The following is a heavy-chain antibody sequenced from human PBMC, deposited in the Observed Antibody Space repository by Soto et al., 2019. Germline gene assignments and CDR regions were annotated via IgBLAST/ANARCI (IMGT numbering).Heavy chain of an antibody. CDR3: ARDMITVGNDDYYYYYMDV. D-gene: IGHD1-1*01. Sequence: GGSLRLSCAASGFTFSDYYMSWIRQAPGKGLEWVSYISSSGSTIYYADSVKGRFTISRDNAKNSLYLQMNSLRAEDTAVYYCARDMITVGNDDYYYYYMDVWGKGTTVTVSS. CDR1: GFTFSDYY. V-gene: IGHV3-11*01. J-gene: IGHJ6*03. CDR2: ISSSGSTI.